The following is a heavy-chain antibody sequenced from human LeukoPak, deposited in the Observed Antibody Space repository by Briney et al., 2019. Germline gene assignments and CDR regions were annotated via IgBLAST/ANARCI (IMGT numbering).Heavy chain of an antibody. CDR2: IWYDASNK. V-gene: IGHV3-33*01. J-gene: IGHJ4*02. Sequence: TGGSLRLSCAASGFTCSSFGMHWVRQAPGKGLEWVAVIWYDASNKYYADSVKGRFTISRDNSKNTLYLQMNTLRDDDTAVYYCVRGVGVSRFNYLDSWGQGTLVIVSS. CDR1: GFTCSSFG. D-gene: IGHD6-13*01. CDR3: VRGVGVSRFNYLDS.